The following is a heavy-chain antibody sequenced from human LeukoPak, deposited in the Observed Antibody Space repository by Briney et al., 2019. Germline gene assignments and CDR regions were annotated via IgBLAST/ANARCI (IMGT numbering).Heavy chain of an antibody. Sequence: SETLSLTCAVYGGSFSGYYWSWIRQPPGKGLEWIGEINHSGSTNYNPSLKSRVTISVDTSKNQFSLKLSSVTAADTAVYYCARGFNYYDSSGYYYISGMDVWGQGTTVTVS. J-gene: IGHJ6*02. V-gene: IGHV4-34*01. CDR3: ARGFNYYDSSGYYYISGMDV. CDR2: INHSGST. D-gene: IGHD3-22*01. CDR1: GGSFSGYY.